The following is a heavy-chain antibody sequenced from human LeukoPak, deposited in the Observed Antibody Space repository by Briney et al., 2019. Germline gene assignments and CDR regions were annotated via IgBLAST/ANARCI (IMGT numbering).Heavy chain of an antibody. V-gene: IGHV3-21*01. CDR2: INSNSNYM. D-gene: IGHD3-10*01. J-gene: IGHJ3*02. Sequence: GGSLRLSCAASGFIFSYYSMNWVRQAPGKGLEWVSSINSNSNYMSYADSVKGRFTISRDNAKNSLYLQMTSLRAEDTAVYYCARSEFETFDMWGQGTMVTVSS. CDR3: ARSEFETFDM. CDR1: GFIFSYYS.